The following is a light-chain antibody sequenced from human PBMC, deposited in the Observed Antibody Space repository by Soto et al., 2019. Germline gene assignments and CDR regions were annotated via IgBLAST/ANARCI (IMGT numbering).Light chain of an antibody. CDR1: SSDVGGYDY. J-gene: IGLJ2*01. CDR3: SSYGGNNNLL. CDR2: EVT. Sequence: QSALTQPPSASGSPGQSVAISCTGTSSDVGGYDYVSWYQQHPGKAPKLMIYEVTKRPSGVPDRFSGSKSGNTASLTVSGLQAEDEADYYCSSYGGNNNLLFGGGTKLTAL. V-gene: IGLV2-8*01.